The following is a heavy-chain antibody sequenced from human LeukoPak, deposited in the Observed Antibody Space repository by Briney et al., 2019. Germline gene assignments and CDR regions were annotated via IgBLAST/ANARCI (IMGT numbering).Heavy chain of an antibody. D-gene: IGHD1-14*01. V-gene: IGHV1-46*01. Sequence: ASVKVSCKASGHTFTTYYVHLVRQAPVQGLEWMGVINPSGDGTNYPQRFQGRVTLTRDTSTSTVYMELSSLRSEDTAIYYCAKETPNTGWFDPWGQGTLVTVSS. J-gene: IGHJ5*02. CDR1: GHTFTTYY. CDR2: INPSGDGT. CDR3: AKETPNTGWFDP.